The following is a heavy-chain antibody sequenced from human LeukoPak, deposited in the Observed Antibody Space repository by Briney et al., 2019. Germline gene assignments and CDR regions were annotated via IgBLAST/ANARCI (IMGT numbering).Heavy chain of an antibody. CDR2: IYPGDSDT. V-gene: IGHV5-51*01. Sequence: GGSLQISFKGSGYSFTSYWIGWVRQMPGKGLEWMGIIYPGDSDTRYSPSFQGQVTISADKSISTAYLQWSSLKASDTAMYYCARHVRWFGESHYFDYWGQGTLVTVSS. CDR1: GYSFTSYW. CDR3: ARHVRWFGESHYFDY. J-gene: IGHJ4*02. D-gene: IGHD3-10*01.